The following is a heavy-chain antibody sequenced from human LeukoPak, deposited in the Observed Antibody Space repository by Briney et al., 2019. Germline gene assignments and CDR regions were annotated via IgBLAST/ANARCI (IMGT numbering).Heavy chain of an antibody. D-gene: IGHD3-10*01. CDR1: GYTFTSYA. V-gene: IGHV7-4-1*02. CDR2: INTNTGNP. J-gene: IGHJ6*02. Sequence: GASVKVSCKASGYTFTSYAMNWVRQAPGQGLEWMGWINTNTGNPTYAQGFTGRFVFSLDTSVSTAYLQISSLKAEDTAVYYCARGGMVRGVHYYYYGMDVWGQGTTVTVSS. CDR3: ARGGMVRGVHYYYYGMDV.